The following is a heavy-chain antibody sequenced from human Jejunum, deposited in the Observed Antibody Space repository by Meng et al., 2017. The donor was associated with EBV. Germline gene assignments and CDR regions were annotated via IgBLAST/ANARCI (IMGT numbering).Heavy chain of an antibody. CDR3: ARDFYYFDRNGFYTLDS. V-gene: IGHV3-21*02. J-gene: IGHJ4*02. CDR1: GFMFGSYS. D-gene: IGHD3-22*01. CDR2: IGSTPSYT. Sequence: EVELGESGGGLVKPGGYLGLSWAASGFMFGSYSMNWVRQAPGKGLEWVSSIGSTPSYTYYADSVKGRFTVSRDNAKNSLFLQMNSLRAEDTAVYYCARDFYYFDRNGFYTLDSWGQGTLVTVSS.